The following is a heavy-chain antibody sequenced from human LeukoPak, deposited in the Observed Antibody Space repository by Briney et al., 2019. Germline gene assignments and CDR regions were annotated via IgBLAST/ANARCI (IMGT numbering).Heavy chain of an antibody. V-gene: IGHV3-21*01. CDR3: ARDPSGSSSWVRFDY. J-gene: IGHJ4*02. D-gene: IGHD6-13*01. Sequence: GGSLRLSCAASGFKFDSYAMTWVRQAPRKGLEWVSAIGGSGSSTYDADSLKGRFTISRDNAKNSLYLQMNSLRVEDTAVYYCARDPSGSSSWVRFDYWGQGTLVTVSS. CDR2: IGGSGSST. CDR1: GFKFDSYA.